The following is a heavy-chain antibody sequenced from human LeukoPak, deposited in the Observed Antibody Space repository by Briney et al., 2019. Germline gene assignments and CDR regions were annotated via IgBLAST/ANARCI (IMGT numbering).Heavy chain of an antibody. Sequence: GGSPRLSCAASGFTFSSYSMNWVRQAPGKGPEWVSCISSSSSTIYYADSVKGRFTISRDNAKNSLYLQMNSLRAEDTAVYYCARLGYCSSTSCRGPSFDYWGQGTLVTVSS. V-gene: IGHV3-48*01. CDR1: GFTFSSYS. CDR2: ISSSSSTI. CDR3: ARLGYCSSTSCRGPSFDY. D-gene: IGHD2-2*01. J-gene: IGHJ4*02.